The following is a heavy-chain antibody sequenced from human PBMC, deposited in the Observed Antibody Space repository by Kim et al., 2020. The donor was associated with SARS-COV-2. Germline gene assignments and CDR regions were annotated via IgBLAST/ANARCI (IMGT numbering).Heavy chain of an antibody. CDR1: GGSFSGYY. Sequence: SETLSLTCAVYGGSFSGYYWSWIRQPPGKGLEWIGEINHSGSTNYNPSLKSRVTISVDTSKNQFSLKLSSVTAADTAVYYCARGVVVPAAKYDYWGQGTL. CDR3: ARGVVVPAAKYDY. D-gene: IGHD2-2*01. CDR2: INHSGST. J-gene: IGHJ4*02. V-gene: IGHV4-34*01.